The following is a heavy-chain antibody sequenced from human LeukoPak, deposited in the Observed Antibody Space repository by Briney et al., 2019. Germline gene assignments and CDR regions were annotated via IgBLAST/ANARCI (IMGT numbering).Heavy chain of an antibody. D-gene: IGHD6-19*01. CDR1: GGSFSGYY. J-gene: IGHJ4*02. Sequence: SETLSLTCAVYGGSFSGYYWSWIRQPPGKGLEWIGEINHSGSTNYNPSLKSRVTISVDTSKNQFSLKLSSVAAADTAVYYCARDGYSSGWYDYWGQGTLVTVSS. CDR2: INHSGST. CDR3: ARDGYSSGWYDY. V-gene: IGHV4-34*01.